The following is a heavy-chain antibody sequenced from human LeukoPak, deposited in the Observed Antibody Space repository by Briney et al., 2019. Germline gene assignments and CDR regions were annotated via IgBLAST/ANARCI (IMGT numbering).Heavy chain of an antibody. Sequence: SETLSLTCTVSGGSISSYYWSWIRQPPGKGLEWIGYIYYSGSTNYNPSLKSRVTISVDTSKNQFSLKLSSVTAADTAVYYCARDLTFYCSSTSCYKNGMDVWAKGPRSPSP. J-gene: IGHJ6*02. CDR2: IYYSGST. D-gene: IGHD2-2*02. CDR3: ARDLTFYCSSTSCYKNGMDV. CDR1: GGSISSYY. V-gene: IGHV4-59*01.